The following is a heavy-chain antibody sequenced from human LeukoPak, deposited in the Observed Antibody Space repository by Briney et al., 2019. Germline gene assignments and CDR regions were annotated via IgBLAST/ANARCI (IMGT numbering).Heavy chain of an antibody. D-gene: IGHD6-13*01. CDR2: ISSSSSYI. J-gene: IGHJ3*02. CDR1: GFTFSSYN. CDR3: AKDLFSLSSSWYLYAFDI. Sequence: AGGSLRLSCAASGFTFSSYNMNWVRQAPGKGLEWVSSISSSSSYIYYAESVKGRFTISRDNSKNTLYLQMNSLRAEDTAVYYCAKDLFSLSSSWYLYAFDIWGQGTMVTVSS. V-gene: IGHV3-21*04.